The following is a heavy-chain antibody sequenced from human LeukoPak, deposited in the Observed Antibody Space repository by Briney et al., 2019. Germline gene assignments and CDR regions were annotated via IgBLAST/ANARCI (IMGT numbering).Heavy chain of an antibody. CDR3: AREYHSHYSGYDAFHI. CDR2: ITSRGTTM. CDR1: GFTFSNYE. D-gene: IGHD3-22*01. Sequence: GGSLRLSCVASGFTFSNYEMNWVRQAPGKGLEWVAHITSRGTTMYNADSLKGRFTISRDNAKNSLYLEMNSLNAEDTAIYYCAREYHSHYSGYDAFHIWGQGTMVTVSS. V-gene: IGHV3-48*03. J-gene: IGHJ3*02.